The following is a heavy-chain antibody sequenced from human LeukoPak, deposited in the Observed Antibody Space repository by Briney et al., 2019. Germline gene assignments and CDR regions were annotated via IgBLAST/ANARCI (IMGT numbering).Heavy chain of an antibody. CDR2: IYYSGST. CDR3: ARDVLESGPTNLDI. Sequence: SETLSLTCTVSGGSIGSYYWSWIRQPPGKGLEWIGYIYYSGSTNYNPSLKSRVTMSVDTSKNQFSLKLSSVTAADTAVYYCARDVLESGPTNLDIWGQGTMVTVSS. CDR1: GGSIGSYY. J-gene: IGHJ3*02. V-gene: IGHV4-59*12.